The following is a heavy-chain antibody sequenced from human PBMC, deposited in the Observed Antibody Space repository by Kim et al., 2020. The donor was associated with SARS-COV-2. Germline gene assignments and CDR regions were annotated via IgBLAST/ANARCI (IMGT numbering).Heavy chain of an antibody. CDR1: GGSISSYY. D-gene: IGHD2-21*01. Sequence: SETLSLTCTVSGGSISSYYWSWIRQPPGKGLEWIGYIYYSGSTNYNPSLKSRVTISVDTSKNQFSLKLSSVTAADTAVYYCARACGGDCYEVDAFDIWGQGTMVTVSS. CDR2: IYYSGST. V-gene: IGHV4-59*13. J-gene: IGHJ3*02. CDR3: ARACGGDCYEVDAFDI.